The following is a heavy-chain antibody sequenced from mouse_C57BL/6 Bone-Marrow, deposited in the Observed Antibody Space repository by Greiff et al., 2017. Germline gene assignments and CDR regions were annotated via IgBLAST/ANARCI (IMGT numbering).Heavy chain of an antibody. CDR1: GFTFSDAW. V-gene: IGHV6-6*01. J-gene: IGHJ1*03. D-gene: IGHD2-2*01. Sequence: EVKVEESGGGLVQPGGSMKLSCAASGFTFSDAWMDWVRQSPEKGLEWVAEIRNKANNHATYYAESVKGRFTISRDDSKSSVYLQMNSLRAEDTGIYYCTTWLRPYWYFDVWGTGTTVTVSS. CDR3: TTWLRPYWYFDV. CDR2: IRNKANNHAT.